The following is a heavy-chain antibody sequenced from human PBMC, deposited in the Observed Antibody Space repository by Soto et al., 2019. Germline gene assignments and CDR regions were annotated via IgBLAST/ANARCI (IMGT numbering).Heavy chain of an antibody. Sequence: PSETLSLTCTVSGGSISSYSWSWIRQPPGKGLEWIGYIHYSGSTKYNPSLKSRVTISADTSKNQLSLRLSSVTAADTAVYYCARHSPVAARAPNPFDSWGQGTLVTVSS. CDR1: GGSISSYS. D-gene: IGHD6-19*01. J-gene: IGHJ4*02. CDR2: IHYSGST. CDR3: ARHSPVAARAPNPFDS. V-gene: IGHV4-59*08.